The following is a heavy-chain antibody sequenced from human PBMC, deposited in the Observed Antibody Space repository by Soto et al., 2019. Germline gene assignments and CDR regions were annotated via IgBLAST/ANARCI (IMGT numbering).Heavy chain of an antibody. CDR1: GDSATSGSYY. V-gene: IGHV4-61*03. CDR3: AREWGLLPYYVMNV. CDR2: IAYTGRT. J-gene: IGHJ6*02. D-gene: IGHD7-27*01. Sequence: SETLSLTCIVSGDSATSGSYYWTWLRQPPGKGLEWIGYIAYTGRTKYNPSLQSRVTISVDTSKNDFSLNLSSVTAADTAVYFCAREWGLLPYYVMNVWGHGTAVTVSS.